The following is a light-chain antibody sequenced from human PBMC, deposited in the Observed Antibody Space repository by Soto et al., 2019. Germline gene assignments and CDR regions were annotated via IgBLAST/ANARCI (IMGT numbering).Light chain of an antibody. V-gene: IGKV3-20*01. J-gene: IGKJ5*01. CDR1: QSVSSSY. Sequence: SPGTLSLSPGERATLSCRASQSVSSSYLVWYQQKPGQAPRLLIYGASSRATGIPDRFSGSGSGTDFTLTISRLEPEDFAVYYCQQYGSAPRNTFGQGTRLAIK. CDR2: GAS. CDR3: QQYGSAPRNT.